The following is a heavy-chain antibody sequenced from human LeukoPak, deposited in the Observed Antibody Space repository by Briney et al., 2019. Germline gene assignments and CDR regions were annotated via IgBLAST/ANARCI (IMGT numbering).Heavy chain of an antibody. Sequence: GGSVRLSCAASGFTFSIAWMTWVRQAPGKGLEWVGRIKSKTDGGTTDYAAPVKGRFTISRDDSKNTLYLQMNSLKTEDTAVYYCATDHEQWHVPHRYWGQGTLVTVSS. J-gene: IGHJ4*02. D-gene: IGHD6-19*01. CDR3: ATDHEQWHVPHRY. V-gene: IGHV3-15*01. CDR1: GFTFSIAW. CDR2: IKSKTDGGTT.